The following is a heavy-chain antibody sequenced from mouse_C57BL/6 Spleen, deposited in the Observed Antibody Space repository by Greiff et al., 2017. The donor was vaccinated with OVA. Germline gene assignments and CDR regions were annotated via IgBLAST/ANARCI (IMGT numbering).Heavy chain of an antibody. CDR2: IYPSDSET. CDR1: GYTFTSYW. J-gene: IGHJ2*01. V-gene: IGHV1-61*01. Sequence: VQLQQPGPELVRPGSSVKLSCKASGYTFTSYWMDWVKQRPGQGLEWIGNIYPSDSETHYNQKFKDKATLTVDKSSSTAYMQLSSLTSEDAAVDDCARNGEYDGEGYFDDWGKGTTLTVSS. D-gene: IGHD2-13*01. CDR3: ARNGEYDGEGYFDD.